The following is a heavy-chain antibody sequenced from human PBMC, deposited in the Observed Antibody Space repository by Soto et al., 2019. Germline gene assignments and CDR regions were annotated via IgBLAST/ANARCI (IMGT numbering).Heavy chain of an antibody. Sequence: QVHLVQSGAEVKKPGSAVTVSCTASGGTFSRYTIHWVRQAPGQGLEWMGRIIPTLGSTDYTQKFQDRVTFTADTSTGTSYMKLSSLRYEDTAVYYFARGGDQTISFDYWCQGTLVTVSS. V-gene: IGHV1-69*08. CDR3: ARGGDQTISFDY. CDR2: IIPTLGST. D-gene: IGHD2-21*01. J-gene: IGHJ4*02. CDR1: GGTFSRYT.